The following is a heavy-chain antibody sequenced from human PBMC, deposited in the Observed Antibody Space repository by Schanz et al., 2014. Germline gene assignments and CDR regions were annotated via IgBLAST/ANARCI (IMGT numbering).Heavy chain of an antibody. CDR2: IGYDGSEK. J-gene: IGHJ4*02. D-gene: IGHD3-10*01. CDR3: ARGPIPIQGVPMDF. Sequence: QVQLAESGGGLVQPGGSVRLSCAASGFTFSSYAMHWVRQAPGKGLEWVANIGYDGSEKYYVDSVKGRFTISRDNSKDTLYLQMSGLTPEDTAVYYCARGPIPIQGVPMDFWGQGTLXTVSS. CDR1: GFTFSSYA. V-gene: IGHV3-33*08.